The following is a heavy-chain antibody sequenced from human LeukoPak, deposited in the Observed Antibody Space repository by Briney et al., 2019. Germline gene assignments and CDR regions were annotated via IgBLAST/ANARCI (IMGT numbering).Heavy chain of an antibody. Sequence: SETLSLTCAVSGGSISSGGYSWSWIRQPPGKGLEWLGYIYHSGSTYYNPSLKSRVTISVDRSKNQFSLKLSSVTAADTAVYYCARGYYYDSSGYYYDYWGQGTLVTVSS. V-gene: IGHV4-30-2*01. D-gene: IGHD3-22*01. CDR1: GGSISSGGYS. CDR2: IYHSGST. J-gene: IGHJ4*02. CDR3: ARGYYYDSSGYYYDY.